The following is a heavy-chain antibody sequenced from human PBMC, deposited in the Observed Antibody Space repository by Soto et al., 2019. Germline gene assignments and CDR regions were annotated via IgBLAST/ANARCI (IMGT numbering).Heavy chain of an antibody. V-gene: IGHV4-59*12. CDR2: IYHSGST. CDR3: ARGGATSFRGMDV. D-gene: IGHD2-2*01. Sequence: SETLSLTCTVSGGSISSYYWSWIRQPPGKGLEWIGYIYHSGSTYYNPSLKSRVTISVDRSKNQFSLKLSSVTAADTAVYYCARGGATSFRGMDVWGQGTTVTVSS. J-gene: IGHJ6*02. CDR1: GGSISSYY.